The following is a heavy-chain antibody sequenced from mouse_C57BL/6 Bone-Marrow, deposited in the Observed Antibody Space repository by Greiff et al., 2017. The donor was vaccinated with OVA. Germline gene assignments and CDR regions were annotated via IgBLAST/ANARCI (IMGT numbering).Heavy chain of an antibody. CDR3: ALYPDY. Sequence: QVQLQHPGAELVKPGASVKLSCKASGYTFTSYWMQWVKQRPGQGLEWIGEIDPSDSYTNYNQKFKGKATLTVDTSSSTAYMQLSSLTSEDSAVYYCALYPDYWGQGTSVTVSS. CDR1: GYTFTSYW. CDR2: IDPSDSYT. V-gene: IGHV1-50*01. D-gene: IGHD2-12*01. J-gene: IGHJ4*01.